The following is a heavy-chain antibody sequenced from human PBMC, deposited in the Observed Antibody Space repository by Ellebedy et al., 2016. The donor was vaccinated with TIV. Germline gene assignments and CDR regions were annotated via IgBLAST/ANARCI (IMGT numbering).Heavy chain of an antibody. Sequence: GESLKISXAASGFTFSSYWMSWVRQAPGKGLEWVANIKQDGSEKYYVDSVKGRFTISRDNAKNSLYLQMSSLRAEDTAVYYCARAEVVPAATHYWYFDLWGRGTLVTVSS. CDR2: IKQDGSEK. D-gene: IGHD2-2*01. J-gene: IGHJ2*01. CDR3: ARAEVVPAATHYWYFDL. V-gene: IGHV3-7*01. CDR1: GFTFSSYW.